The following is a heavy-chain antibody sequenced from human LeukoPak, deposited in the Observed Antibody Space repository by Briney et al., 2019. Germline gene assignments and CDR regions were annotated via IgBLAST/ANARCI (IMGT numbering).Heavy chain of an antibody. D-gene: IGHD3-22*01. CDR3: ARPRITMIVVVPLHDAFDI. V-gene: IGHV4-34*01. CDR2: INHSGST. CDR1: GGSFSGYY. J-gene: IGHJ3*02. Sequence: PSETLSLTCAVYGGSFSGYYWSWIRQPPGKGLEWIGEINHSGSTNYNPSLKSRVTISVDTSKNQFSLKLSSVTAADTAVYYCARPRITMIVVVPLHDAFDIWGQGTMVTVSS.